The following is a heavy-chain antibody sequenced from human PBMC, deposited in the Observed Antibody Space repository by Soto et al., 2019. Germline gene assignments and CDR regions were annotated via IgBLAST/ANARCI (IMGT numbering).Heavy chain of an antibody. V-gene: IGHV1-69*01. D-gene: IGHD3-9*01. CDR1: GGTFSSYA. Sequence: QVQLVQSGAEVKKPGSSVKVSCKASGGTFSSYAISWVRQAPGQWLEWMGGIIPIFGTANYAQKFQGRVTITADESTSTAYMELSSLRSEDTAVYYCARGSYDILTGYTTPFDPWGQGTLVTVSS. CDR2: IIPIFGTA. CDR3: ARGSYDILTGYTTPFDP. J-gene: IGHJ5*02.